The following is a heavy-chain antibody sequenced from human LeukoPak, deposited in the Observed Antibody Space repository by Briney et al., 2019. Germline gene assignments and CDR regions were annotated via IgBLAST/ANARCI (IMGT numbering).Heavy chain of an antibody. V-gene: IGHV3-48*04. D-gene: IGHD2-15*01. CDR1: GFTFSSYS. CDR3: ARDRSSGGSWDY. J-gene: IGHJ4*02. CDR2: ISSSSGSTI. Sequence: PGGSLRLSCAASGFTFSSYSMNWVRQAPGKGLEWVSYISSSSGSTIYYADSVKGRFTISRDNAKNSLYLQMNSLRAEDTAVYYCARDRSSGGSWDYWGQGTLVTVSS.